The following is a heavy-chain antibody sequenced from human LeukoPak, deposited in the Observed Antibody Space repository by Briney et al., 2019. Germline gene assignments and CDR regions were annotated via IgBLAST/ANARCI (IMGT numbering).Heavy chain of an antibody. D-gene: IGHD3-16*01. CDR1: GFTVSNNY. CDR2: IYSGGST. J-gene: IGHJ4*02. CDR3: AAQGVFSHGGY. Sequence: PGGSLRLSCAASGFTVSNNYVSWVRQAPGKGLEWVSVIYSGGSTYYTDSVKGRFTISRDTSKNTLYLQMNSLRAEDTAVYYCAAQGVFSHGGYWGQGTLVTVSS. V-gene: IGHV3-53*01.